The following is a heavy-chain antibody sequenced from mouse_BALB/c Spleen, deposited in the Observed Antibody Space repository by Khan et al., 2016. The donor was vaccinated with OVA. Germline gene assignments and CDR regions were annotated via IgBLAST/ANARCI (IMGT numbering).Heavy chain of an antibody. V-gene: IGHV1S136*01. J-gene: IGHJ3*01. CDR2: IYPFNDDT. D-gene: IGHD1-1*01. Sequence: EVELVESGPELVKPGASVKMSCKAAGYTFTSYVMHWVKQKPGLGLEWIGYIYPFNDDTKYNEKFIGKATLTSDKSSSTAYMELSSLTSEDSAVYYCAPVGTYYGSVAYWGQGTLVTVSA. CDR1: GYTFTSYV. CDR3: APVGTYYGSVAY.